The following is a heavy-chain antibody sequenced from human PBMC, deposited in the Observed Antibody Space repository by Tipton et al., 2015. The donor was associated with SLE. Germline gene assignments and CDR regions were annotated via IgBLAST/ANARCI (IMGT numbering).Heavy chain of an antibody. J-gene: IGHJ3*02. CDR1: GGTFSSYA. CDR2: ISAYNGNT. D-gene: IGHD2-2*03. CDR3: ARSWIDAFDI. Sequence: QLVQSGAEVKKPGSSVKVSCEASGGTFSSYAISWVRQALGQGLEWMGWISAYNGNTNYAQKLQGRVTMTTDTSTSTAYMELRGLRSDDTAVYYCARSWIDAFDIWGQGTMVTVSS. V-gene: IGHV1-18*01.